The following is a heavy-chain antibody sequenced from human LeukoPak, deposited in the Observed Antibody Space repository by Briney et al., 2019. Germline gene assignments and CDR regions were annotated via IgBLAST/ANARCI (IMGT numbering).Heavy chain of an antibody. V-gene: IGHV4-61*01. CDR3: ARHDQGYCSGGICYPFDY. J-gene: IGHJ4*02. D-gene: IGHD2-15*01. CDR1: GGSISGGSYY. Sequence: SETLSLTCTVSGGSISGGSYYWSWIRQPPGKGLEWIGYIYYSGNTNYNPSLKSRVTISVDTSKNQFSLNLTSVTAADTAVYYCARHDQGYCSGGICYPFDYWGQGTLVTVSS. CDR2: IYYSGNT.